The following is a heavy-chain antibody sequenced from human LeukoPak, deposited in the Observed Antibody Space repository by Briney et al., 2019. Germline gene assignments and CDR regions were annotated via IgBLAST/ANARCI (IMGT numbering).Heavy chain of an antibody. D-gene: IGHD3-22*01. V-gene: IGHV1-69*05. CDR3: ARGRYDSSGPQYYYMDV. Sequence: SVKVSCKASGGTFSSYAISWVRQAPGQGLKWMGGIIPIFGTANYAQKFQGRVTITTDESTSTAYMELSSLRSEDTAVYYCARGRYDSSGPQYYYMDVWGKGTTVTVSS. CDR1: GGTFSSYA. J-gene: IGHJ6*03. CDR2: IIPIFGTA.